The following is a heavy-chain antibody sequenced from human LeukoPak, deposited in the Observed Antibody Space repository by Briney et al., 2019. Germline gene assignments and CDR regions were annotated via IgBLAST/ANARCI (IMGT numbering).Heavy chain of an antibody. CDR1: GYTLTDYN. CDR3: GRGNGYGLDY. CDR2: IYPNTGGT. V-gene: IGHV1-2*06. J-gene: IGHJ4*02. D-gene: IGHD5-18*01. Sequence: GASVKVSCKVSGYTLTDYNMHWVRQAPGQGLEWMGRIYPNTGGTNYAQDFQGRVTLTRDTSISTVYMELNRLNSDATAIYYCGRGNGYGLDYWGQGTLVTVSS.